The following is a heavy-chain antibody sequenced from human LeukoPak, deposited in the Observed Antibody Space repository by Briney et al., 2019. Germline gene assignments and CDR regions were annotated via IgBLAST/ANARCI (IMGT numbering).Heavy chain of an antibody. CDR1: GASFSSGDQY. CDR2: IHPSGTL. V-gene: IGHV4-31*03. Sequence: SETLSLTCTVSGASFSSGDQYWNWIRQRPGEGLEWIGSIHPSGTLYNNPSLESRVTISIDTSKNQFSLNLNSVTAADTAVYYCARDRNPLIDYWGQGTLVTVSS. J-gene: IGHJ4*02. CDR3: ARDRNPLIDY.